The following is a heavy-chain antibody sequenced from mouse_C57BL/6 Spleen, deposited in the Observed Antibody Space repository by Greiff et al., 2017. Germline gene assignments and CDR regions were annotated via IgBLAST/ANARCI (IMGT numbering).Heavy chain of an antibody. V-gene: IGHV3-6*01. CDR2: ISYDGSN. CDR1: GYSITSGYY. Sequence: EVQRVESGPGLVKPSQSLSLTCSVTGYSITSGYYWNWIRQFPGNKLEWMGYISYDGSNNYNPSLKNRISITRDTSKNQFFLKLNSVTTEDTATXYCAGSIYYGNHYYAMDYWGQGTSVTVSS. CDR3: AGSIYYGNHYYAMDY. J-gene: IGHJ4*01. D-gene: IGHD2-1*01.